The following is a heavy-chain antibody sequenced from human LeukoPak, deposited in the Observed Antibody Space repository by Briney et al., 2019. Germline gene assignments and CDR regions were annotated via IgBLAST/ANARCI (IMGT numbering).Heavy chain of an antibody. CDR2: IIPILGIA. V-gene: IGHV1-69*04. D-gene: IGHD1-14*01. CDR3: AREETNYYYYGMDV. CDR1: GGTFGSYA. J-gene: IGHJ6*02. Sequence: GASVKVSCKASGGTFGSYAISWVRQAPGQWLEWMGRIIPILGIANYAQKFQGRVTITADKSTSTAYMELSSLRSEDTAVYYCAREETNYYYYGMDVWGQGTTVTVSS.